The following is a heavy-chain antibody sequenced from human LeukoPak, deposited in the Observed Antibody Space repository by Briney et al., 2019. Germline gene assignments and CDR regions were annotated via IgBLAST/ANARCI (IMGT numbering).Heavy chain of an antibody. Sequence: ASVKVSCKASGYTFTSYYMHWVRQAPGQGLEWMGVINLSGGSTSYAQKFQGRVTMSRDTSTSTFYMDLSSLRFEDTAVYYCARGDYCSGGSRCDAFDIWGQGTMVTVSS. CDR2: INLSGGST. CDR3: ARGDYCSGGSRCDAFDI. J-gene: IGHJ3*02. V-gene: IGHV1-46*01. D-gene: IGHD2-15*01. CDR1: GYTFTSYY.